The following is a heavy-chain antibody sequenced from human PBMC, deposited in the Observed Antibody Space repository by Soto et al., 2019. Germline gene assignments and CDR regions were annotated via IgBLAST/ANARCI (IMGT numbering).Heavy chain of an antibody. CDR1: GFTFSTYA. Sequence: EVQLLESGGGLVQPGGSLRLSCAASGFTFSTYAMSWVRQAPGKGLEWVSSISGSGGSTYYAGSVKGRFTISRDNSKNTPFLQMNSLRAEDTAVYYCARNEYYGSGSYYFDYWGQGTLVTVSS. V-gene: IGHV3-23*01. D-gene: IGHD3-10*01. J-gene: IGHJ4*02. CDR2: ISGSGGST. CDR3: ARNEYYGSGSYYFDY.